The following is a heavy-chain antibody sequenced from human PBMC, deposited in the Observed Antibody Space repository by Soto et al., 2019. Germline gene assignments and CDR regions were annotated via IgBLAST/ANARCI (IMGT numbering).Heavy chain of an antibody. J-gene: IGHJ4*02. CDR2: ISVGGDRK. V-gene: IGHV3-23*01. CDR3: SRWDGYGDY. CDR1: GFSVSSDS. Sequence: DVPLLQSGGGLVQPGGSLRVSCAASGFSVSSDSMTWVRQSPGKGLEYVSGISVGGDRKFYADSVKGRFTVSRDNSKNILDRQMDSLRVDDTAIYYCSRWDGYGDYWGQGTLVTVSS. D-gene: IGHD3-16*01.